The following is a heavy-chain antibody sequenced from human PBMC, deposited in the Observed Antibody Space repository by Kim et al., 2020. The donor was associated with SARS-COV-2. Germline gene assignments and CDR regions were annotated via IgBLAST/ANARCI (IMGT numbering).Heavy chain of an antibody. D-gene: IGHD5-18*01. CDR2: INHSGST. Sequence: SETLSLTCAVYGGSFSGYYWSWIRQPPGKGLEWIGEINHSGSTNYNPSLKSRVTISVDTSKNQFSLKLSSVTAADTAVYYCARRRGGYSYGPNWFDPWG. V-gene: IGHV4-34*01. CDR3: ARRRGGYSYGPNWFDP. CDR1: GGSFSGYY. J-gene: IGHJ5*02.